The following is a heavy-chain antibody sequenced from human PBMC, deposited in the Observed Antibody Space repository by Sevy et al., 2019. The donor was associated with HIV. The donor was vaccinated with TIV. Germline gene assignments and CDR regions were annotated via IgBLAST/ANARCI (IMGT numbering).Heavy chain of an antibody. CDR3: AKVAYYYDSSGYFDY. CDR1: GFTFSSYA. D-gene: IGHD3-22*01. V-gene: IGHV3-23*01. CDR2: ISGSGGST. J-gene: IGHJ4*02. Sequence: GGSLRLSFAASGFTFSSYAMSWVRQAPGKGLEWVSAISGSGGSTYYADSVKGRFTISRDNSKNTLYLQMNSLRAEDTAVYYCAKVAYYYDSSGYFDYWGQGTLVTVSS.